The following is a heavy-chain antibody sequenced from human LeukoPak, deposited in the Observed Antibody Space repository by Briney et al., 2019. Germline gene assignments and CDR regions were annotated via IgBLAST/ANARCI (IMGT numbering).Heavy chain of an antibody. J-gene: IGHJ4*02. V-gene: IGHV1-2*02. Sequence: ASVKVSCKASGYTFTGYYMHWVRQAPGQGPEWMGWISPNNGDTRYPQKFQGRVTMTTDTSISTAYMELSGLTSDDTAVYCCAAPGYKYGYVLDHWGQGTLVTVSS. CDR2: ISPNNGDT. D-gene: IGHD5-18*01. CDR1: GYTFTGYY. CDR3: AAPGYKYGYVLDH.